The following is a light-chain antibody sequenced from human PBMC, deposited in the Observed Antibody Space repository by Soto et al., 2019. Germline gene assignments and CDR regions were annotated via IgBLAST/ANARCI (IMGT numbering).Light chain of an antibody. Sequence: DILMTQSPSTLSASIGDTVTLTCRASQSLTGRLALYQQKPGSPPTLLIYDVSIWASGVPARFSGSESGADFTLTISRLRPDDFATFYCQQYRVSPYTFGQGTRL. J-gene: IGKJ2*01. V-gene: IGKV1-5*01. CDR2: DVS. CDR1: QSLTGR. CDR3: QQYRVSPYT.